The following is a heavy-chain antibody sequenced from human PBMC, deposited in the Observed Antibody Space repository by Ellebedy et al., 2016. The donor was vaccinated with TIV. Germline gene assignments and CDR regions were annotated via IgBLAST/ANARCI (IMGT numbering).Heavy chain of an antibody. J-gene: IGHJ6*02. D-gene: IGHD1-7*01. CDR1: GGSISSYY. Sequence: MPSETLSLTCTVSGGSISSYYWSWIRQPPGKGLEWIGYIYYSGSTNYNPSLKSRVTISVDTSKNQFSLKLSSVTAADTAVYYCASGGWGGTTTFYYYGMDVWGQGTTVTVSS. CDR3: ASGGWGGTTTFYYYGMDV. V-gene: IGHV4-59*01. CDR2: IYYSGST.